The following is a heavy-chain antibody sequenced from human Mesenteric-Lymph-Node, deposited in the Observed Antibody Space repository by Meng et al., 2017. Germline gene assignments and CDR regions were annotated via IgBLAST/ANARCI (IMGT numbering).Heavy chain of an antibody. CDR3: ARGRVLLWFGELIRYYYYGMDV. CDR1: GGSFSGYY. D-gene: IGHD3-10*01. Sequence: SETLSLTCAVYGGSFSGYYWSWIRQPPGKGLEWIGEINHSGSTNYNPSLKSRVTIPVDPSKNQFSQKLGSVADADTAVYYCARGRVLLWFGELIRYYYYGMDVWGQGTTVTVSS. V-gene: IGHV4-34*01. CDR2: INHSGST. J-gene: IGHJ6*02.